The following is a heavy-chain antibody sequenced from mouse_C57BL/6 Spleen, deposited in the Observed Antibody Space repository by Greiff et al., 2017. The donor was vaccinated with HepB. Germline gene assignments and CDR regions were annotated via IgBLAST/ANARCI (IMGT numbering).Heavy chain of an antibody. J-gene: IGHJ4*01. V-gene: IGHV5-17*01. Sequence: DVMLVESGGGLVKPGGSLKLSCAASGFTFSDYGMHWVRQAPEKGLEWVAYISSGSSTIYYADTVKGRFTISRDNAKNTLFLQMTSLRSEDTAMYYCARKAYYSNYESAMDYWGQGTSATVSS. CDR3: ARKAYYSNYESAMDY. D-gene: IGHD2-5*01. CDR1: GFTFSDYG. CDR2: ISSGSSTI.